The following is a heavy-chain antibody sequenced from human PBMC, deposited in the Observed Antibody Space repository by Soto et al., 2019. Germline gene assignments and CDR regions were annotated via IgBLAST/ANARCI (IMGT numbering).Heavy chain of an antibody. CDR1: GYTFTSYY. CDR2: INPSGGST. V-gene: IGHV1-46*03. CDR3: ASPSGSYFAFDY. Sequence: ASVKVSCKASGYTFTSYYMHWVRQAPGQGLEWMGIINPSGGSTSYAQKFQGRVTMTRDTSTSTVYMELSSLRSEDTAVYYCASPSGSYFAFDYWGQGTLATVSS. D-gene: IGHD3-10*01. J-gene: IGHJ4*02.